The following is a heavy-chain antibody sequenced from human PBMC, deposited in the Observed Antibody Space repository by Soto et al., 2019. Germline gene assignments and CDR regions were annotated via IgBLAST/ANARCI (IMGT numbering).Heavy chain of an antibody. CDR2: IYHSGST. V-gene: IGHV4-4*02. D-gene: IGHD3-22*01. CDR3: ARDRNYYDSSGYFDP. J-gene: IGHJ5*02. CDR1: GGSISSSNW. Sequence: SETLSLTCAVSGGSISSSNWWSWVRQPPGKGLEWIGEIYHSGSTNYNPSLKSRVTISVDKSKNQFSLKLSSVTAADTAVYYCARDRNYYDSSGYFDPWGQGTLVTVSS.